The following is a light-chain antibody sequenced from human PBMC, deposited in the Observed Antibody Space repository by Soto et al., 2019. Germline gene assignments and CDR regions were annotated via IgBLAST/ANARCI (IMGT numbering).Light chain of an antibody. CDR3: SSYTSSSTLYV. V-gene: IGLV2-14*01. CDR2: DVS. J-gene: IGLJ1*01. CDR1: SGDVGGYNY. Sequence: QSALTQPASVSGSPGQSITISCTGTSGDVGGYNYVSWYQQHPGKAPKLMIYDVSNRPSGVSNRFSGSKSGNTASLTISGLQAEDEADYYCSSYTSSSTLYVLGTGTKVTVL.